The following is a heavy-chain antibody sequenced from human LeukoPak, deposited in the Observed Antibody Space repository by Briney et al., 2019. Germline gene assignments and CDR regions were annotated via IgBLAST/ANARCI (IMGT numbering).Heavy chain of an antibody. V-gene: IGHV4-34*01. D-gene: IGHD3-22*01. Sequence: SETLSLTCAVYGGSFSGYYWSWLRQPPGKGLEWIGEINHSGSTNYNPSLKSRVTISVDTSKNQFSLKLSSVTAADTAVYYCARSPAYYDSSGYPFDYWGQGTLVTVSS. CDR1: GGSFSGYY. CDR3: ARSPAYYDSSGYPFDY. J-gene: IGHJ4*02. CDR2: INHSGST.